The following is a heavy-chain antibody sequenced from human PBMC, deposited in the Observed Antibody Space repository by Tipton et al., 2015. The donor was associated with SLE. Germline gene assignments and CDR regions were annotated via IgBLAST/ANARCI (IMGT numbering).Heavy chain of an antibody. CDR3: ARERNRDFDY. Sequence: GSLRLSCAASGFTFDDYAMHWVRQAPGKGLEWVSLISWDGGSTYYADSVRGRFTISRDNAKNSLYLQMDSLRVEDTALYYCARERNRDFDYWGQGTLVTVSS. CDR2: ISWDGGST. D-gene: IGHD1/OR15-1a*01. V-gene: IGHV3-43D*04. J-gene: IGHJ4*02. CDR1: GFTFDDYA.